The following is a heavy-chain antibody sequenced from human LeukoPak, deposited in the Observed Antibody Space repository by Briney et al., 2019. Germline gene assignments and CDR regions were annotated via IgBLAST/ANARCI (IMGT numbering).Heavy chain of an antibody. V-gene: IGHV1-24*01. D-gene: IGHD3-9*01. CDR3: ATGYDILTGYPLADY. CDR1: GYTLTELS. Sequence: ASVKVSCKVSGYTLTELSMHWVRQAPGKGLEWMGGFDPDDGETIYAQKFQGRVTMTEDTSTDTAYMELSSLRSEDTAVYYCATGYDILTGYPLADYWGQGTLVTVSS. CDR2: FDPDDGET. J-gene: IGHJ4*02.